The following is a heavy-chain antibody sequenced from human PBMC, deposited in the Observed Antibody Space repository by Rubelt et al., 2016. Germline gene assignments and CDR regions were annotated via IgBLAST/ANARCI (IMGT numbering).Heavy chain of an antibody. CDR3: ARTPEENDYYDSSGSFYYFDY. CDR2: IYWNDDK. CDR1: GFSLSTSGVG. J-gene: IGHJ4*02. D-gene: IGHD3-22*01. Sequence: QITLKESGPTLVKPTQTLTLTCTFSGFSLSTSGVGVGWIRQPPGKALEWLALIYWNDDKRYRPFLKSRLTITKDTSKNQVVLTMTNMDPVDTATYYCARTPEENDYYDSSGSFYYFDYWGQGTLVTVSS. V-gene: IGHV2-5*01.